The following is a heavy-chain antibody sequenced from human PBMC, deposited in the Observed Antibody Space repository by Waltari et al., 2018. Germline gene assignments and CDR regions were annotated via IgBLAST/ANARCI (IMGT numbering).Heavy chain of an antibody. V-gene: IGHV3-64*01. CDR2: ISSNGGST. D-gene: IGHD3-3*01. Sequence: EVQLVESGGGLVQTGGSLRLSCAASGFTFSSYAMHWVSQAPGQGLEYVSAISSNGGSTYYANSVKCRFTISRDNSKNTLYLQMGSLRAEDMAVYYCARAGDYDFWSGYLSYYYYGMDVWGQGTTVTVSS. J-gene: IGHJ6*02. CDR3: ARAGDYDFWSGYLSYYYYGMDV. CDR1: GFTFSSYA.